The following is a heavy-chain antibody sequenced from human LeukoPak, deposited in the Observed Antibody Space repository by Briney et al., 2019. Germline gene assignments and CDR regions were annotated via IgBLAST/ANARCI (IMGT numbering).Heavy chain of an antibody. CDR1: GYTLTGYY. CDR3: ARGANVIVVAYSV. J-gene: IGHJ4*02. Sequence: GASVKVSCKASGYTLTGYYMHWVRQAPGQGLEWMGWINPNSGGTNYAQKFQGRVTMTGDTSISTAYMELSRLRSDDTAVYYCARGANVIVVAYSVWGQGTLVTVSS. CDR2: INPNSGGT. V-gene: IGHV1-2*02. D-gene: IGHD3-22*01.